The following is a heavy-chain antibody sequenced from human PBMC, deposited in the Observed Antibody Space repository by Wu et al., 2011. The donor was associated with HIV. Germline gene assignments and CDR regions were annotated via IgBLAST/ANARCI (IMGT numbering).Heavy chain of an antibody. CDR3: ARGWRSGSYYPLFDY. D-gene: IGHD1-26*01. V-gene: IGHV1-69*06. CDR1: GDTTFTSDY. CDR2: FIPIFGTT. J-gene: IGHJ4*02. Sequence: QVQLVQSGAEVKKPGASVKVSCKASGDTTFTSDYMHWVRQAPGQGLEWMGGFIPIFGTTNYALKLQGRVTITADKSTSTAYMELSSLRSEDTAVYYCARGWRSGSYYPLFDYWGQGTLVTVSS.